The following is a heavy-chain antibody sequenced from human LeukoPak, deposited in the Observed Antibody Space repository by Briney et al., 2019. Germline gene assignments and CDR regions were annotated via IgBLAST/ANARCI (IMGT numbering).Heavy chain of an antibody. V-gene: IGHV3-74*01. Sequence: GGSLRLSCAASGFSFSSAWMHWVRQAPGEGLVAVSRITSDGSTTWYADSVKGRFTISRDNAKNSLYLQMNSLRAEDTAVYYCARETGVYSGAFDIWGQGTMVIVSS. D-gene: IGHD2-15*01. J-gene: IGHJ3*02. CDR3: ARETGVYSGAFDI. CDR1: GFSFSSAW. CDR2: ITSDGSTT.